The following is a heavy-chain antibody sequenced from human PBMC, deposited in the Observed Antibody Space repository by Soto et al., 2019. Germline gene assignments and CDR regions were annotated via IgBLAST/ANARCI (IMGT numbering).Heavy chain of an antibody. Sequence: SETLSLTGTVSGGSISSYYWSWIRQPPGKGLEWIGYIYYSGSTNYNPSLKSRVTISVDTSKNQFSLKLSSVTAADTAVYYCARDITGTSSRERWGKGNMVSVSS. CDR2: IYYSGST. D-gene: IGHD1-7*01. CDR3: ARDITGTSSRER. CDR1: GGSISSYY. V-gene: IGHV4-59*01. J-gene: IGHJ4*02.